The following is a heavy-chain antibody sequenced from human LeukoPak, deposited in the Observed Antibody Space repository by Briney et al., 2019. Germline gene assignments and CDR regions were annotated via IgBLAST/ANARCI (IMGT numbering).Heavy chain of an antibody. CDR1: GLTFSNSG. CDR2: ICGSNTNT. CDR3: AAQFKNGH. Sequence: PGGTLRLSCATSGLTFSNSGMSWVRQAPGKGLEWVSSICGSNTNTYYADSVKGRFTISRDNYKRTVSLQMSSLRAEDTAVYYCAAQFKNGHWGQGTLVTVSS. D-gene: IGHD2-8*01. J-gene: IGHJ4*02. V-gene: IGHV3-23*01.